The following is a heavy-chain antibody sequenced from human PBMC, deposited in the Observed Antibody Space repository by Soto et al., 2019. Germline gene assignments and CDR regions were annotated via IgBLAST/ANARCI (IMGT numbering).Heavy chain of an antibody. CDR1: GGSISSGGYY. CDR2: IYYSGST. V-gene: IGHV4-31*03. CDR3: ARVPYSSSSSLVYFDY. J-gene: IGHJ4*02. Sequence: SETLSLTCTVSGGSISSGGYYWGWIRQHPGKGLEWIGYIYYSGSTYYNPSLKSRVTISVDTSKNQFSLKLSSVTAADTAVYYCARVPYSSSSSLVYFDYWGQGTLVTVSS. D-gene: IGHD6-6*01.